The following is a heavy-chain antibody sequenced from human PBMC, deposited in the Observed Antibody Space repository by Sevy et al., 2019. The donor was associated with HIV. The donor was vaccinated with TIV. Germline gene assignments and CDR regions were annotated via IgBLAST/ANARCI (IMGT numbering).Heavy chain of an antibody. V-gene: IGHV1-2*06. CDR1: GYTFTGYY. CDR3: ARDHIAARRSHYYYYGMDV. Sequence: ASVKVSCKASGYTFTGYYMHWVRQAPGQGLEWMGRINPNSGGTNYAQTFQGRVTMTRDTSISTAYMELSRLRSDDTAVYYCARDHIAARRSHYYYYGMDVWGQGTTVIVSS. CDR2: INPNSGGT. J-gene: IGHJ6*02. D-gene: IGHD6-6*01.